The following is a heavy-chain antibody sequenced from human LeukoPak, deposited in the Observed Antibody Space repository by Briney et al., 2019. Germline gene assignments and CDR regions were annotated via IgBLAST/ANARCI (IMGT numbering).Heavy chain of an antibody. CDR3: AKDWDSSGYYTDAFHI. D-gene: IGHD3-22*01. Sequence: GGSLRLSCAASGFTFSSYAMSWVRQAPGKGLEWVSSISGSDGGTYYADSVKGRFTISRDNSKKTLYLQMNSLRAEDTAVYFCAKDWDSSGYYTDAFHIWGQGTMVTVSS. CDR2: ISGSDGGT. J-gene: IGHJ3*02. V-gene: IGHV3-23*01. CDR1: GFTFSSYA.